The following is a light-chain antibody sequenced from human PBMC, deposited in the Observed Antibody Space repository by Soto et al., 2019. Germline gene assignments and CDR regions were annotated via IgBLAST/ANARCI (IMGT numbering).Light chain of an antibody. CDR1: QSVSNN. CDR2: GAS. J-gene: IGKJ1*01. V-gene: IGKV3-15*01. CDR3: QQYNIWWT. Sequence: EIVMTQSPATLSVSPGERATLSCRASQSVSNNLAWYQKKPGQAPRLLIYGASTRATGIPARFSGSGSGTEFTLTISSLHSEDFAVYYCQQYNIWWTFGQGTRVEIK.